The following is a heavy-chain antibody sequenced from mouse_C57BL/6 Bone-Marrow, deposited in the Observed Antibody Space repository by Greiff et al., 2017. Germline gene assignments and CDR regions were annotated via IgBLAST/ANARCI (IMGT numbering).Heavy chain of an antibody. CDR2: IYPGNSDT. CDR1: GYTFTSYW. D-gene: IGHD1-1*01. Sequence: EVQVVESGTVLARPGASVKMSCKTSGYTFTSYWMHWVKQRPGQGLEWIGAIYPGNSDTSYNQKFKGKAKLTAVTSASTAYMELSSLTKEDSAVYYCTREAYYGSYWYFDVWGTGTTVTVSS. J-gene: IGHJ1*03. V-gene: IGHV1-5*01. CDR3: TREAYYGSYWYFDV.